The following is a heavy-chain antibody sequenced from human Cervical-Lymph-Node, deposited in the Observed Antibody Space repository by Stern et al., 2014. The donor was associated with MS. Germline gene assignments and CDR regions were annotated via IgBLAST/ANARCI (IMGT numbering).Heavy chain of an antibody. Sequence: VPLVQSGAVVKKPGESLKISCRASGYRFPINWIGWVRQMPGKGLEWMGIIYPGRSETRYSPYFQGQVTISADNSISTAYLQWSRLKASDTARYYCAIQSAWQQLAQPFDYWGQGTLVTVSS. J-gene: IGHJ4*02. CDR3: AIQSAWQQLAQPFDY. D-gene: IGHD6-13*01. CDR2: IYPGRSET. V-gene: IGHV5-51*01. CDR1: GYRFPINW.